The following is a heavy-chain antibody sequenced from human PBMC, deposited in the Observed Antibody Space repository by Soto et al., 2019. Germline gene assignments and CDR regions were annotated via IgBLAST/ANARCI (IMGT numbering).Heavy chain of an antibody. Sequence: EASVKVSCKASGYTFTSYYMHWVRQAPGQRHEWMGRINARDGSTRYSQKFQGRVTITRDTSASTAYMGLSSLRSEDTAVYYCARAVYGVKGGYYYYYGMDVWGQGTTVTVSS. J-gene: IGHJ6*02. CDR2: INARDGST. CDR1: GYTFTSYY. CDR3: ARAVYGVKGGYYYYYGMDV. D-gene: IGHD4-17*01. V-gene: IGHV1-46*01.